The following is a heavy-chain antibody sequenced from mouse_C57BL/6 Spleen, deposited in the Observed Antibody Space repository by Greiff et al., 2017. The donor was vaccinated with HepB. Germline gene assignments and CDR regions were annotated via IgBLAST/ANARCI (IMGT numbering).Heavy chain of an antibody. Sequence: LEESGAELVKPGASVKLSCKASGYTFTEYTIHWVKQRSGQGLEWIGWFYPGSGSIKYNEKFKDKATLTADKSSSTVYMELSRLTSEDSAVYFCARHEVHYDYDGAMDYWGQGTSVTVSS. CDR3: ARHEVHYDYDGAMDY. J-gene: IGHJ4*01. CDR1: GYTFTEYT. D-gene: IGHD2-4*01. CDR2: FYPGSGSI. V-gene: IGHV1-62-2*01.